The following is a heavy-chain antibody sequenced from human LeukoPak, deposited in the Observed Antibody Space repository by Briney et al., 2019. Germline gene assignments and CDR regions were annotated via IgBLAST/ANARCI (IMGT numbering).Heavy chain of an antibody. D-gene: IGHD3-22*01. CDR1: GFTFSSYG. J-gene: IGHJ3*02. CDR2: ISYDGSNK. V-gene: IGHV3-30*03. CDR3: AGEASSGLGAFDI. Sequence: GRSLRLSCAASGFTFSSYGMHWVRQAPGKGLEWVAVISYDGSNKYYADSVKGRFAISRDKSKNTLHLQMNSLRAEDAAVYFCAGEASSGLGAFDIWGQGTMVTVSS.